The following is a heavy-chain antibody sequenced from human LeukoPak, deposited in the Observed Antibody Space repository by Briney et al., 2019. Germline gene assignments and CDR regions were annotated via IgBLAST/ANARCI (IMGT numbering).Heavy chain of an antibody. J-gene: IGHJ6*02. Sequence: SETLSLTCAVYGGSFSVYYWSWIRQPPGKGLEWIGEINHSGSTNYNPSLKSRVTISVDTSKNQFSLKLSSVTAADTAVYYCARIHVLRYFYYYYGMDVWGQGTTVTVSS. CDR3: ARIHVLRYFYYYYGMDV. CDR1: GGSFSVYY. CDR2: INHSGST. D-gene: IGHD3-3*01. V-gene: IGHV4-34*01.